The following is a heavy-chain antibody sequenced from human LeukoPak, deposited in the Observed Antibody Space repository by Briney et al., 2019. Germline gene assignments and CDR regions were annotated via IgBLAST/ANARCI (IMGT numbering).Heavy chain of an antibody. CDR3: AKTRGKVAGSG. D-gene: IGHD1-14*01. CDR1: GFTFDDYT. Sequence: GGSLRLSCAASGFTFDDYTMHWVRQAPGKGLEWVSLISWDGGSTYYADSVKGRFTISRDNSKNSLYLQMNSLRAEDTAVYYCAKTRGKVAGSGWGQGTLVTVSS. V-gene: IGHV3-43*01. CDR2: ISWDGGST. J-gene: IGHJ4*02.